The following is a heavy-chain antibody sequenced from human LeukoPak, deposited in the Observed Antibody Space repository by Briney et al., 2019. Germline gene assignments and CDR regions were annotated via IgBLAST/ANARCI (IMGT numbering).Heavy chain of an antibody. CDR2: IKQDGSEK. D-gene: IGHD6-19*01. V-gene: IGHV3-7*01. CDR1: GFTFSSYW. Sequence: GGSLRLSCAASGFTFSSYWMSWVRQAPGKGLEWVANIKQDGSEKYYVDSVKGRFTISRDNAKNSLYLQMNSLRAEDTAVYYCARDLEAVAGTRWFDPWGQGTLVTVSS. J-gene: IGHJ5*02. CDR3: ARDLEAVAGTRWFDP.